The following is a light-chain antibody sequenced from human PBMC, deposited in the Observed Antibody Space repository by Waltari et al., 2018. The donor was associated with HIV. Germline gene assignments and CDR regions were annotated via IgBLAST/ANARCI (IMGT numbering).Light chain of an antibody. CDR3: SSYAGNFVV. Sequence: QSALTQPGPSASVSLGQSVTISCTGTSSDVGGYDYVSWYQQQPGKAPKLVIYEVTKRPAGVPVRFSGSKSGNTASLNISGLQAEDEADYYCSSYAGNFVVFGGGTNLTVL. V-gene: IGLV2-8*01. CDR1: SSDVGGYDY. J-gene: IGLJ2*01. CDR2: EVT.